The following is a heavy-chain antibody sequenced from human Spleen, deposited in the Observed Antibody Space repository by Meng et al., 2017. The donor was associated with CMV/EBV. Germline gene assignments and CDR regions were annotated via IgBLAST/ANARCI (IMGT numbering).Heavy chain of an antibody. Sequence: ASVKVSCKASGYTFTSYDINWVRQAAGQGLEWMGWMNPDTYNTGYAQKFQGRVTMTRDTSSDTAYMELSRLTSDDTAVYSCARGHYYNGVDVWGRGTTVTVSS. CDR1: GYTFTSYD. J-gene: IGHJ6*02. CDR3: ARGHYYNGVDV. CDR2: MNPDTYNT. V-gene: IGHV1-8*01.